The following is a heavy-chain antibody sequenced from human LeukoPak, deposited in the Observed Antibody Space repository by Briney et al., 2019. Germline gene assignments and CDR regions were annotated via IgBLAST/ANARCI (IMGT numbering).Heavy chain of an antibody. J-gene: IGHJ5*02. CDR1: GFTFSGSV. D-gene: IGHD1-26*01. CDR3: AKVVIVGASRNYLDP. V-gene: IGHV3-30*18. CDR2: ISYDGDSK. Sequence: GGSLRLSCAASGFTFSGSVMHWVRQAPGKGLEWVAVISYDGDSKYYADSVKDRFTVSRDNSENTVYLQMNSLRAEDTAVYFCAKVVIVGASRNYLDPWGQGTLVIVSS.